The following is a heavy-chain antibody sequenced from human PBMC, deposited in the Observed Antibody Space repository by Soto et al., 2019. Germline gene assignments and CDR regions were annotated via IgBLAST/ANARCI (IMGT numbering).Heavy chain of an antibody. V-gene: IGHV1-18*01. J-gene: IGHJ5*02. CDR3: ARVVGGLGHWFDP. CDR1: GYTFTSYG. CDR2: ISAYNYNT. Sequence: QVQLVQSGAEVKKPGASVKVSCKASGYTFTSYGLSWVRQAPGQGLEWMGRISAYNYNTNYAKKLQGRVTTTTATTTRTAYMELRSLGSDETAVYYCARVVGGLGHWFDPWGQGTLVTVSS. D-gene: IGHD1-26*01.